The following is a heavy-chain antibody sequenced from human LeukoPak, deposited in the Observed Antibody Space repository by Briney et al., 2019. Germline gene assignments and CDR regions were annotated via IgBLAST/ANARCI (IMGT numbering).Heavy chain of an antibody. Sequence: PGGSLRLSCAASGFIVSSNYMSWVRQAPGKGLEWVSYISNSGSTRYYADSVKGRFTISRDNAKNSLYLQMNSLRAEDTAVYYCARDIGSTSWPDAFDIWGQGTMVTVSS. J-gene: IGHJ3*02. D-gene: IGHD2-2*01. V-gene: IGHV3-11*04. CDR3: ARDIGSTSWPDAFDI. CDR2: ISNSGSTR. CDR1: GFIVSSNY.